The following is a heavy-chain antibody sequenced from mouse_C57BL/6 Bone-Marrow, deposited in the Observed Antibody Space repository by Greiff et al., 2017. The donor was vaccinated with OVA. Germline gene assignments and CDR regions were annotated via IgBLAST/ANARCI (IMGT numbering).Heavy chain of an antibody. Sequence: VQLQQPGAELVMPGASVKLSCKASGYTFTSYWMHWVKQRPGQGLEWIGEIDPSDSYTNNNQKFKGKSTLTVDKSSSTAYMQLSSLTSEDSAVYYCARNYGSFAWFAYWGQGTLVTVSA. J-gene: IGHJ3*01. CDR3: ARNYGSFAWFAY. V-gene: IGHV1-69*01. CDR1: GYTFTSYW. CDR2: IDPSDSYT. D-gene: IGHD1-1*01.